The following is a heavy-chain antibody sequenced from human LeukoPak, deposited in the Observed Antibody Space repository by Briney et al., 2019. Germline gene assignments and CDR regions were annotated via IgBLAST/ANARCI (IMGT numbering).Heavy chain of an antibody. Sequence: ASVKVSCKASGYTFTGYYMHWVRQAPGQGLEWMGRINVNSGGTNYAQKFQGRVTMTRDTSINTAYMELSRLRSDDTAVYYCARDWGYYDRSGYYYYYYGMDVWGQGTTVTVS. CDR3: ARDWGYYDRSGYYYYYYGMDV. D-gene: IGHD3-22*01. J-gene: IGHJ6*02. V-gene: IGHV1-2*06. CDR2: INVNSGGT. CDR1: GYTFTGYY.